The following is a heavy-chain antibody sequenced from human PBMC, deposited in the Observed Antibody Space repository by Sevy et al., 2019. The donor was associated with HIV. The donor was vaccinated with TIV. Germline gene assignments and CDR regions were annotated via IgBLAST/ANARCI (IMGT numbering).Heavy chain of an antibody. CDR3: AKDLPPVLRFLEWLPTDAFDI. J-gene: IGHJ3*02. CDR1: GFTFSSYA. D-gene: IGHD3-3*01. V-gene: IGHV3-23*01. CDR2: ISGSGGST. Sequence: GESLKISCAASGFTFSSYAMSWVRQAPGKGLEWVSAISGSGGSTYYADSVKGRFTISRDNSKNTLYLQMNSLRAEDTAVYYCAKDLPPVLRFLEWLPTDAFDIWGQGTMVTVS.